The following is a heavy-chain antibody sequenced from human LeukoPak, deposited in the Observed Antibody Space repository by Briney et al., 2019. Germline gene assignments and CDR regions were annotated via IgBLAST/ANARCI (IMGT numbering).Heavy chain of an antibody. J-gene: IGHJ6*03. V-gene: IGHV1-2*02. CDR3: ARDTWFGNYYLDV. Sequence: ASVKVSCQASGYIFTAYYIHWVRQAPGQGLEWMGWIHPKSGDTKFPQRLQGRVTLTSDTTVNTIYMELNGLRSDDTATYYCARDTWFGNYYLDVWGSGTTVTVSS. CDR1: GYIFTAYY. CDR2: IHPKSGDT. D-gene: IGHD3-10*01.